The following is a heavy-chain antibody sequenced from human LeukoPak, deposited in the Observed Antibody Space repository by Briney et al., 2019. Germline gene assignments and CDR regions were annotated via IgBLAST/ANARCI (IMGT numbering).Heavy chain of an antibody. CDR1: GGSISSYY. Sequence: SETLSLTCTVSGGSISSYYWSWIRQPPGKGLEWIGYVYYSGSTNYNPSLKSRVTISVDTSKNQFSLKLSSVTAADTAVYYCARAYGSGSYLFDYWGQGTLVTVSS. CDR3: ARAYGSGSYLFDY. J-gene: IGHJ4*02. D-gene: IGHD3-10*01. CDR2: VYYSGST. V-gene: IGHV4-59*01.